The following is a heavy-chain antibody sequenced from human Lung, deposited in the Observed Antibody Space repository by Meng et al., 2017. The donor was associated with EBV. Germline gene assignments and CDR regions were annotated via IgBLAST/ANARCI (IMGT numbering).Heavy chain of an antibody. Sequence: QAQLVQSGGEVKKPGXPVKVSCKASGYTFTSYGFNWVRQAPGQGLEWMGWISAYNGNTNYAQKFQGRVTMTTDTHTSTAFMELRSLRSDDTAVYYCARGTPGRSYSDYWGQGTLVTVSS. CDR1: GYTFTSYG. CDR2: ISAYNGNT. D-gene: IGHD3-10*01. V-gene: IGHV1-18*01. CDR3: ARGTPGRSYSDY. J-gene: IGHJ4*02.